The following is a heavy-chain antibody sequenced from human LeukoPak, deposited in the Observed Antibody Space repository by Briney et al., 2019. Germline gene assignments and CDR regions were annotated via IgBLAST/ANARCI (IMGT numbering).Heavy chain of an antibody. CDR1: GFTFGDYA. Sequence: PGGSLRLSCTASGFTFGDYAMSWVRQAPGKGLEWVSFIRSKAYGGATEYAASVKGRFTISRDDSKSIAYLQMNSLKTEDTGVYYCTREAGIWFGRCVSDYWGQGTLVTVSS. V-gene: IGHV3-49*04. CDR3: TREAGIWFGRCVSDY. CDR2: IRSKAYGGAT. D-gene: IGHD3-10*01. J-gene: IGHJ4*02.